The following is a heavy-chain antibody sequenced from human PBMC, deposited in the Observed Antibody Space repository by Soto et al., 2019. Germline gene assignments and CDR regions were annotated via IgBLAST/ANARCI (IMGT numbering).Heavy chain of an antibody. CDR2: IKQDGSEK. V-gene: IGHV3-7*01. CDR1: GLAFSNYW. J-gene: IGHJ4*01. CDR3: AGDRFYINF. Sequence: GGSLRLSCAASGLAFSNYWMSWVRQAPGKGLEWVANIKQDGSEKYYVDSVKGRFTISRDNAKNSLYLQMNSLRDEDTAVYYCAGDRFYINFWGQATLVTVS.